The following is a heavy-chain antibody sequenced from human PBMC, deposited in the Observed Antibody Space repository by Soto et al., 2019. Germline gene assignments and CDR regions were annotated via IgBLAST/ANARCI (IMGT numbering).Heavy chain of an antibody. CDR3: ARSVSRYSSSWYFDY. Sequence: QVQLQESGPGLVKPSETLSLTCTVSGGSISSYYWSWIRQPPGKGLEWIGYIYYSGSTNYNPSLKSRVTISVDTSKNQLSLKLSSVTAADTAVYYCARSVSRYSSSWYFDYWGQGTLVTVSS. J-gene: IGHJ4*02. D-gene: IGHD6-13*01. V-gene: IGHV4-59*01. CDR1: GGSISSYY. CDR2: IYYSGST.